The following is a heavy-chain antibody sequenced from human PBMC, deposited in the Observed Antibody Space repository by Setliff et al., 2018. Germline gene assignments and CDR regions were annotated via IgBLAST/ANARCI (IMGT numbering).Heavy chain of an antibody. J-gene: IGHJ6*03. D-gene: IGHD2-2*01. V-gene: IGHV4-38-2*02. CDR2: VYHRGST. Sequence: SETLSLTCTVSNFSITSGFFWARVRQPPGKGLEWIATVYHRGSTDYKPSLKSRATISVDTSNNQFSLKLTSMTAADTAVYFCAREGRSSTRGWYMDAWGKGTSVTVSS. CDR3: AREGRSSTRGWYMDA. CDR1: NFSITSGFF.